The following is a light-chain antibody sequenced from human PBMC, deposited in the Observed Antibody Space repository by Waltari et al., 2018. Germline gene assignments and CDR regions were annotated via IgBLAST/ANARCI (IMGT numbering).Light chain of an antibody. Sequence: QSVLTQPPSVSAAPGQKVTISCSGRGSNLGRNSVCWYQQFPGTAPKLLIYDNNKRPSGIPDRFSGSKSGTSATLGITGLQTGDEADYYCGAWDDAQSAVVFGGGTKLTVL. CDR2: DNN. CDR3: GAWDDAQSAVV. J-gene: IGLJ2*01. CDR1: GSNLGRNS. V-gene: IGLV1-51*01.